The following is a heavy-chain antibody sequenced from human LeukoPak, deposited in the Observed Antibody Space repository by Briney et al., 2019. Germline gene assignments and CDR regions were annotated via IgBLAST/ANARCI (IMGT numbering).Heavy chain of an antibody. CDR1: GYTFTGYY. Sequence: ASVKVSCKASGYTFTGYYMYWVRQAPGQGLEWMGRINPNSGGTNYAQKFQGRVTMTRDTSISTAYMELSRLRSDDTAVYYCAREPTSSSWYGYYYMDVWGKGTTVTVSS. CDR3: AREPTSSSWYGYYYMDV. D-gene: IGHD6-13*01. J-gene: IGHJ6*03. V-gene: IGHV1-2*06. CDR2: INPNSGGT.